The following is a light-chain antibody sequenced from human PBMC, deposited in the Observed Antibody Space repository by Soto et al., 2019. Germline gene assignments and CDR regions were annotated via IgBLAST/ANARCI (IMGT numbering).Light chain of an antibody. Sequence: QSALTQPASVSGSPGQSITISCTGTSSDVGGYNYVSWYQQHPGKAPKLMIYEVSNRPSGVSIRFSGSTSGNTASLTISGLQAEDEADHYCSSYTSSSTWVFGGGTKLTVL. CDR1: SSDVGGYNY. CDR2: EVS. V-gene: IGLV2-14*01. J-gene: IGLJ3*02. CDR3: SSYTSSSTWV.